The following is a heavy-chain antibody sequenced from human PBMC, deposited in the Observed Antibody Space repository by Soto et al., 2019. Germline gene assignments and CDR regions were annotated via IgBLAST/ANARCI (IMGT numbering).Heavy chain of an antibody. J-gene: IGHJ4*02. D-gene: IGHD2-2*01. V-gene: IGHV3-48*01. Sequence: EVHLVESGGGLVQPGGSLTLSCAASGFIFSAYSINWVRRAPGKGLEWVSYISSRTNTIYYADSVQGRFTISRDDTKNXLSLQMSSLRVEDTAVYYCVKDRRIAPAADFYFDSWGQGTLVTVSS. CDR3: VKDRRIAPAADFYFDS. CDR2: ISSRTNTI. CDR1: GFIFSAYS.